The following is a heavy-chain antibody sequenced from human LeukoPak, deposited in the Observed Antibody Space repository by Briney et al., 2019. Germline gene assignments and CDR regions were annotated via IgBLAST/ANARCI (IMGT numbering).Heavy chain of an antibody. CDR1: GGSISSYY. CDR3: ARGGGFYGSGTTHFDY. D-gene: IGHD3-10*01. V-gene: IGHV4-4*09. Sequence: SETLSLTCTVSGGSISSYYWSWIRQPPGKGLEWIGYIYRSGSTSYNPSLKSRLSITIDKSKNQFSLNLRSVTAADTAFYYCARGGGFYGSGTTHFDYWGRGTLATVSS. J-gene: IGHJ4*02. CDR2: IYRSGST.